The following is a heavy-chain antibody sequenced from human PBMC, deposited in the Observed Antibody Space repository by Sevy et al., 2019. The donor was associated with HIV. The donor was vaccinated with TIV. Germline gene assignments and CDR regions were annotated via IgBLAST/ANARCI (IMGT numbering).Heavy chain of an antibody. V-gene: IGHV3-53*01. D-gene: IGHD3-10*01. J-gene: IGHJ6*02. Sequence: GGSLRLSCAASGFTVSSNYMSWVLQAPGKGLEWVSVIYSGGSTYYADSVKGRFTISRDNSKNTLYLQMNSLRAEDTAVYYCARDARSSGYYGMDVWGQGTTVTVSS. CDR1: GFTVSSNY. CDR2: IYSGGST. CDR3: ARDARSSGYYGMDV.